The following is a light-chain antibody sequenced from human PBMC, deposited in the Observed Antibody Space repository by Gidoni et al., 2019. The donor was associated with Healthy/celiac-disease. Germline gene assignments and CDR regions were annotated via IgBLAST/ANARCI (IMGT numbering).Light chain of an antibody. Sequence: AIRITQSPSSLSASTGDRVTITCRASQGISSYLAWYQQKPGKAPKLLIYAASTLQSGVPSRFRGSGSGTDFTLTISCLQSEDFATYYCQQYYSYPWTFXQXTKVEIK. CDR3: QQYYSYPWT. CDR1: QGISSY. CDR2: AAS. V-gene: IGKV1-8*01. J-gene: IGKJ1*01.